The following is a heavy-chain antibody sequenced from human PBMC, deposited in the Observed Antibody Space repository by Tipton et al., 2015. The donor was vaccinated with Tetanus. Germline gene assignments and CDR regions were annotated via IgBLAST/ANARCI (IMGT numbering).Heavy chain of an antibody. Sequence: QVQLVQSGAEVKKPGASVQVSCKASGYTFTSYGISWVRQAPGQGLEWMGWISAYNGNTNYAQKLQGRVTITTDTSTGTAYMELRSLISDDRAVYYCARGRRGIVGATYYFDYWGQGTLVTVSS. CDR2: ISAYNGNT. D-gene: IGHD1-26*01. CDR3: ARGRRGIVGATYYFDY. CDR1: GYTFTSYG. J-gene: IGHJ4*02. V-gene: IGHV1-18*01.